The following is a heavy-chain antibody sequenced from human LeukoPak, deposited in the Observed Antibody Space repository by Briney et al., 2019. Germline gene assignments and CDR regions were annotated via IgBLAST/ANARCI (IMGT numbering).Heavy chain of an antibody. D-gene: IGHD3-10*01. CDR1: GYSFTAFY. Sequence: GASVKVSCKASGYSFTAFYIHWVRQAPGQGLEWMGWIHPRSGETNYAYKFRGRVTMTRDTSISTTYMDLGSLGSDDTADYYCARDGEYGTGSYYRGCFDYWGQGTLVTVSS. CDR2: IHPRSGET. CDR3: ARDGEYGTGSYYRGCFDY. J-gene: IGHJ4*02. V-gene: IGHV1-2*02.